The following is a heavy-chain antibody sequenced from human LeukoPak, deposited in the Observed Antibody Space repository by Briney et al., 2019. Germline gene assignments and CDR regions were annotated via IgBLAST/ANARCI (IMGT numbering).Heavy chain of an antibody. Sequence: PGRSLRLSCVASGFTFRNYGMHWVRQAPGKGLEWVAVITYDGSNEYYTDSVKGRFTISRDDSRNTLYLQTNSLRAEDTAVYYCAKQRSGGSGWCMDYWGQGALVTVSS. CDR2: ITYDGSNE. CDR1: GFTFRNYG. V-gene: IGHV3-30*18. J-gene: IGHJ4*02. CDR3: AKQRSGGSGWCMDY. D-gene: IGHD6-19*01.